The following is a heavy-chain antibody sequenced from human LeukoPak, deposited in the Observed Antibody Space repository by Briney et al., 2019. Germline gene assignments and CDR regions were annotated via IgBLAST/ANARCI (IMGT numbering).Heavy chain of an antibody. D-gene: IGHD3-10*01. CDR2: INPNSGGT. CDR1: GYTFTGYY. J-gene: IGHJ3*02. Sequence: ASVKVSCKASGYTFTGYYMHWVRQAPGQGHEWMGWINPNSGGTNYAQKFQGRVTMTRDTSISTAYMELSRLRSDDTAVYYCARDRLRVRGVIITAAFDIWGQGTMVTVSS. CDR3: ARDRLRVRGVIITAAFDI. V-gene: IGHV1-2*02.